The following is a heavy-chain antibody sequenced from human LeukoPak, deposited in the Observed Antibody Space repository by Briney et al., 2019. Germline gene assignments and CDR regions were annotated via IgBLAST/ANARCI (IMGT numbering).Heavy chain of an antibody. Sequence: GGSLRLSCAASGFTFSSYAMSWVRQAPGKGLEWVSAISGSGGSTYYADSVKGRFTISRDNSKNTLYLQMNSLRAEDTAVYYCAKGVSYYGSGSYYSYNWFDPWGQGTRVTVSS. CDR1: GFTFSSYA. D-gene: IGHD3-10*01. J-gene: IGHJ5*02. CDR2: ISGSGGST. CDR3: AKGVSYYGSGSYYSYNWFDP. V-gene: IGHV3-23*01.